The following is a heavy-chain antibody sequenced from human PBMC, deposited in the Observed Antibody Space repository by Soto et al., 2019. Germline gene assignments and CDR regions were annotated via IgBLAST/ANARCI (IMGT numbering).Heavy chain of an antibody. D-gene: IGHD2-2*01. CDR3: AGGRPIVVVPADLVGYYYYYMDV. CDR1: GGSFSGYY. Sequence: SQTLSLTCAVYGGSFSGYYWSWIRQPPGKGLEWIGEINHSGSTNYNPSLKSRVTISVDTSKNQFSLKLSSVTAADTAVYYCAGGRPIVVVPADLVGYYYYYMDVWGKGTTVTVSS. J-gene: IGHJ6*03. CDR2: INHSGST. V-gene: IGHV4-34*01.